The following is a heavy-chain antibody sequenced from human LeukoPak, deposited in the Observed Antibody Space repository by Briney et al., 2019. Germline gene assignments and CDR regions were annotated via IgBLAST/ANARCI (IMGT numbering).Heavy chain of an antibody. CDR3: ARERGGWELFDY. CDR1: GGSISSGGYY. CDR2: IYYSGST. Sequence: TLSLTCTVSGGSISSGGYYWSWIRQHPGQGLEWIGYIYYSGSTYYNPSLKSRVTISVDTSKNQFSLKLSSVTAADTAAYYCARERGGWELFDYWGQGTLVTVSS. J-gene: IGHJ4*02. D-gene: IGHD1-26*01. V-gene: IGHV4-31*03.